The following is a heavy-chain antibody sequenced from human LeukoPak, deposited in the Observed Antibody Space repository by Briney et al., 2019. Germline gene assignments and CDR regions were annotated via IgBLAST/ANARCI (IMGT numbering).Heavy chain of an antibody. D-gene: IGHD3-3*01. CDR2: IYYSGST. Sequence: PSETLSLTCTVSGGSISSYYWSWIRQPPGKGLEWIGYIYYSGSTNYNPSLKSRVTISVDTSKNQFSLKLSSVTAADTAVYYCARGEHTIFSYYWGQGTLVTVSS. J-gene: IGHJ4*02. CDR1: GGSISSYY. V-gene: IGHV4-59*12. CDR3: ARGEHTIFSYY.